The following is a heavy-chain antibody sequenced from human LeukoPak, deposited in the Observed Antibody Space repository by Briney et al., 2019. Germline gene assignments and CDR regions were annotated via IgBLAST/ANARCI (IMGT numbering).Heavy chain of an antibody. Sequence: GRSLSLSCTASGLNFSTSWMSWVRQSPGKGLEFLANIRYDGTVKNYMDSVKGRFTISRDNPKNSLYLQMDSLRADDTAVYYCARDPDSSSFDYWGQGVLVTVSS. J-gene: IGHJ4*02. CDR2: IRYDGTVK. V-gene: IGHV3-7*01. CDR1: GLNFSTSW. D-gene: IGHD6-13*01. CDR3: ARDPDSSSFDY.